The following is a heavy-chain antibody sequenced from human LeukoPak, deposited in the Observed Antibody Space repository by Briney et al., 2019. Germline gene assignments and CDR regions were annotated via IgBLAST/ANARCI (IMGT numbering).Heavy chain of an antibody. D-gene: IGHD3-16*01. CDR3: GRDKAGGAIWFDP. Sequence: SGGSLRLSCAASGFTSSSYWMSWVRQAPGKGLEWVANIKQDGSEEYYVDPVKGRFTISRDNAKNSVYLQMNSLRVEDTAVYYCGRDKAGGAIWFDPWGQGTLVIVSS. CDR1: GFTSSSYW. J-gene: IGHJ5*02. CDR2: IKQDGSEE. V-gene: IGHV3-7*01.